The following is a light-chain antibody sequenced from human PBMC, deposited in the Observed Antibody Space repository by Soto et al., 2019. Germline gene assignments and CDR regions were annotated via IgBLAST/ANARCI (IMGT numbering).Light chain of an antibody. CDR1: SSDVGGYNY. Sequence: QSALTQPPSASGSPGQSVTISCTGTSSDVGGYNYVSWYQQHPGKAPKLMIYEVTKRPSGVPDRFSGSKSGNTASLTVSGLKAEDEADYYCSSYAGSNTFVFATGTKLTVL. CDR2: EVT. V-gene: IGLV2-8*01. J-gene: IGLJ1*01. CDR3: SSYAGSNTFV.